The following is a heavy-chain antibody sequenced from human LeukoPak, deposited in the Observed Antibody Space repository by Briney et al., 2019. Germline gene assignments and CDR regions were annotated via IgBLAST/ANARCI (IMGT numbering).Heavy chain of an antibody. V-gene: IGHV4-59*11. CDR3: ARNRISINALDM. D-gene: IGHD1-14*01. CDR1: GASISGHY. CDR2: ISHIGSS. J-gene: IGHJ3*02. Sequence: SEILCLSCTVSGASISGHYLTWLRQPPGKGLEWIGYISHIGSSNYNPSLMSRVIIPVDTSKNQFSLKLTSVTAAETAVYYCARNRISINALDMWGKGTMVTVSS.